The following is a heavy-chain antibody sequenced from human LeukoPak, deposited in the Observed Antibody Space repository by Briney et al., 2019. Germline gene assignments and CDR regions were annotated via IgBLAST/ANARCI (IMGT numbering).Heavy chain of an antibody. CDR2: INPSGDNT. Sequence: GASVKASCKASGYTFISYYMHWVRQAPGQGIEWLGIINPSGDNTNYAQKFQGRVTMTRDASTSTVYMELSSLRSEDTAVYYCARSRGMTTNDFDYWGQGTLVTVSS. CDR1: GYTFISYY. CDR3: ARSRGMTTNDFDY. D-gene: IGHD4-11*01. V-gene: IGHV1-46*01. J-gene: IGHJ4*02.